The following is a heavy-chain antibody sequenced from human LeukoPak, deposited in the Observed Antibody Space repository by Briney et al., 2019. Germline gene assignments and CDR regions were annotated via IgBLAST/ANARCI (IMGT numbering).Heavy chain of an antibody. V-gene: IGHV4-30-4*01. CDR1: GGSISSGDYY. CDR3: ARGPNYVRGSYRYFDY. Sequence: PSQTLSLTCTVSGGSISSGDYYWSWIRQPPGKCLEWIGYIYYSGSTSYNPSLKSRLTMSVDTSKNQYSLKLSSVSAADTGVYYCARGPNYVRGSYRYFDYWGQGTLVTVSS. D-gene: IGHD3-16*02. J-gene: IGHJ4*02. CDR2: IYYSGST.